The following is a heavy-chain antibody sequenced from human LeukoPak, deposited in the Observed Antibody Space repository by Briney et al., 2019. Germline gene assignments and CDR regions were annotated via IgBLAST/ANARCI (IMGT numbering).Heavy chain of an antibody. CDR2: INHSGST. V-gene: IGHV4-34*01. J-gene: IGHJ5*02. CDR3: ARRLFAEWLRFGWFDP. Sequence: PSETLSLTCAVYGGSFSGYYWSWIRQPPGKGLEWIGEINHSGSTNYNPSLKSRVTISVDTSKNQFSLKLSSVTAADTAVYYCARRLFAEWLRFGWFDPWGQGTLVTVSS. CDR1: GGSFSGYY. D-gene: IGHD5-12*01.